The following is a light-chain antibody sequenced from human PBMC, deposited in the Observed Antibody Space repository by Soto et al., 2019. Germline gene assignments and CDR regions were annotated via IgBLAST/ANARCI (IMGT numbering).Light chain of an antibody. CDR1: SSDVGGYNH. V-gene: IGLV2-14*01. Sequence: QSVLTQPASVSGSPGQSITISCTGTSSDVGGYNHVSWYQQHPGKAPKLIIFEVRNRSSGVSDRFSASKSGNTASLTISGLQTEDEAVYYCSSYASSSSYAFGTGTKVTVL. CDR3: SSYASSSSYA. J-gene: IGLJ1*01. CDR2: EVR.